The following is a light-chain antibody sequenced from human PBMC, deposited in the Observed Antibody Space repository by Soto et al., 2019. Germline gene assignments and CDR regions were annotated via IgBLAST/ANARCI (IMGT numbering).Light chain of an antibody. CDR1: QSISTY. CDR3: QQSYSTSSP. V-gene: IGKV1-39*01. J-gene: IGKJ3*01. CDR2: AAS. Sequence: DIQMTQSPSSLSASVGDRVTITCRASQSISTYLSWYQQRPGKAPKLLIYAASRLQGGVPSRFSGSGSGTDFILTINSLQPEDFATYYCQQSYSTSSPSGPGTKVDIK.